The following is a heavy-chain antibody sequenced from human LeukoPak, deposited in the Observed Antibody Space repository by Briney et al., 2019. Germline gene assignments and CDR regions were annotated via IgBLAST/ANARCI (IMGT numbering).Heavy chain of an antibody. J-gene: IGHJ4*02. D-gene: IGHD3-16*01. CDR3: ARGYYEPFQS. CDR2: VSDTGTT. CDR1: GVSIRTSTYY. V-gene: IGHV4-61*03. Sequence: SGTLSLTCTVSGVSIRTSTYYWNWIRQSPGTGLEWIGCVSDTGTTKYNPSLKSRVTISVDTSKNHFSLILMSVTAADTAVYYCARGYYEPFQSWGQGTLVTVSS.